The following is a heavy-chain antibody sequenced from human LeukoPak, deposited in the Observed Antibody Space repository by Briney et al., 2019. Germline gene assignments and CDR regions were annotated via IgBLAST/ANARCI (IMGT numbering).Heavy chain of an antibody. CDR2: ISYDVSNK. D-gene: IGHD1-14*01. CDR1: GFTFSSYA. V-gene: IGHV3-30-3*01. J-gene: IGHJ4*02. CDR3: ARAEITGGAFDY. Sequence: GGSLRLSCAASGFTFSSYAMHWVRQAPGKGLEWEAVISYDVSNKYYADSVKGRFTISRDNSKNTLYLQMNSLRAEDTAVYYCARAEITGGAFDYWGQGTLVTVSS.